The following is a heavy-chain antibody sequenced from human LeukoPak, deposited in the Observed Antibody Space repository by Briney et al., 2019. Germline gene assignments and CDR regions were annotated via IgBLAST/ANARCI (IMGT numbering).Heavy chain of an antibody. V-gene: IGHV3-7*01. D-gene: IGHD4-17*01. J-gene: IGHJ5*02. CDR1: GFTFSSYW. CDR2: VKQDGSEK. Sequence: SGGSLRLSCAASGFTFSSYWMSWVRQAPGKGLEWVANVKQDGSEKYYVDSVKGRFTISRDNAKNSLYLQMNSLRAEDTAVYYCAREITVTTGWFDPWGQGTLVTVSS. CDR3: AREITVTTGWFDP.